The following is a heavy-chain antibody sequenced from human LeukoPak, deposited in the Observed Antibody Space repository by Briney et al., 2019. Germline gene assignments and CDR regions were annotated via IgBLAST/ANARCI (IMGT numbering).Heavy chain of an antibody. V-gene: IGHV3-23*01. D-gene: IGHD3-16*01. CDR1: GFTFNGYA. Sequence: GGSLRLSCEGSGFTFNGYAFSWVRQAPGKGLEWVAVTGGSDDNTHYADSVKGRFTISRDDSKSTAYLQMNSLKAEDTAVYSCTVPQSGGNWFDPWGPGTLVTVSS. CDR3: TVPQSGGNWFDP. J-gene: IGHJ5*02. CDR2: TGGSDDNT.